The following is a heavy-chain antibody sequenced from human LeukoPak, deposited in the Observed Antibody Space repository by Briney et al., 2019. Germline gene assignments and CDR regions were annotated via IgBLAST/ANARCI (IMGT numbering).Heavy chain of an antibody. CDR3: AKEYYVLLVYALGGSFDY. CDR2: IKQDGSEK. J-gene: IGHJ4*02. CDR1: GFTFNNYW. V-gene: IGHV3-7*05. Sequence: GGSLRLSCAASGFTFNNYWMSWVRQAPGKGLEWVANIKQDGSEKLYVDSVKGRFTISRDNAKNSLSLQMNSLRAEDTAVYYCAKEYYVLLVYALGGSFDYWGRGTLVTVSS. D-gene: IGHD2-8*02.